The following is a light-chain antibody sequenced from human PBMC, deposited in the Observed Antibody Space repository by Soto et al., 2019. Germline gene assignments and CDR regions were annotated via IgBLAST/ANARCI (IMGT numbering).Light chain of an antibody. CDR2: AAS. J-gene: IGKJ1*01. Sequence: DIQMTQSPSSLSASVGDRVTITCRASQDISNYLAWYQQKPGKLPKLLIYAASTLQSGVPSRFSGSGSGTDFTLTVSSLQPEDVATYFCQKYNSAPWTFGQGIKVEIK. CDR3: QKYNSAPWT. CDR1: QDISNY. V-gene: IGKV1-27*01.